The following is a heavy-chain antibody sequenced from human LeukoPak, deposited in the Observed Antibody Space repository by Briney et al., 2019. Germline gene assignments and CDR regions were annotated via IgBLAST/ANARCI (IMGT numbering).Heavy chain of an antibody. CDR2: INQDGSEK. CDR3: ARVPHLRNYCDSSPLDY. J-gene: IGHJ4*02. D-gene: IGHD3-22*01. V-gene: IGHV3-7*01. Sequence: GGSLRLSSAASEFPFSMYWMNWVRQAPGKGLEWVANINQDGSEKNYVDSVKGRFTISRDNAKNSLFLQMDSLRAEDTALYYCARVPHLRNYCDSSPLDYWGQGTLVTVSS. CDR1: EFPFSMYW.